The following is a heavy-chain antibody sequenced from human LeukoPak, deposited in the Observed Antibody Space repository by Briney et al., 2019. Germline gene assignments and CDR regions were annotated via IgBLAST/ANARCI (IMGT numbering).Heavy chain of an antibody. D-gene: IGHD3-16*01. CDR3: ATGGLQDVY. CDR1: GYSITDYY. Sequence: GASVKVSCKASGYSITDYYVHWVRQAPGQGLEWMGWIHPNSGGANYAQKFQGRVTMTRETSISTVYMELNGLSSGDTAVYYCATGGLQDVYWGQGTLVTVSS. J-gene: IGHJ4*02. CDR2: IHPNSGGA. V-gene: IGHV1-2*02.